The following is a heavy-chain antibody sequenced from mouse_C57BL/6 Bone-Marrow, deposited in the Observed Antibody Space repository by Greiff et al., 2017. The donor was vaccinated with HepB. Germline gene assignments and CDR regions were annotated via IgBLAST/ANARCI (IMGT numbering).Heavy chain of an antibody. CDR2: IDPENGDT. CDR3: TAAYGFFAY. CDR1: GFNIKDDY. Sequence: VHVKQSGAELVRPGASVKLSCTASGFNIKDDYMHWVKQRPEQGLEWIGWIDPENGDTEYASKFQGKATITADTSSNTAYLQLSSLTSEDTAVYYCTAAYGFFAYWGQGTLVTVSA. J-gene: IGHJ3*01. D-gene: IGHD2-2*01. V-gene: IGHV14-4*01.